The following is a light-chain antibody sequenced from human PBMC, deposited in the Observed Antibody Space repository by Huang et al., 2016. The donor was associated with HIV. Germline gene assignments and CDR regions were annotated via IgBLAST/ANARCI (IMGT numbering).Light chain of an antibody. Sequence: EIVMTQSPATLSVSPGERATLSCRASQSISTNLAWYQQKPGPAPRLLISGASTRATGIPARFSGSGSGTEFALTISGLQSEDFAVYYCQQYNNWQGTFGQGTKVEIK. CDR2: GAS. V-gene: IGKV3-15*01. CDR1: QSISTN. J-gene: IGKJ1*01. CDR3: QQYNNWQGT.